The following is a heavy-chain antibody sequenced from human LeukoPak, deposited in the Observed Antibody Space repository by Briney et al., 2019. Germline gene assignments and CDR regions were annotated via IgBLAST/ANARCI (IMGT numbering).Heavy chain of an antibody. J-gene: IGHJ4*02. CDR3: ARSASDY. Sequence: PGGSLRLSCAASGFTFSSYAMHRVSQAPGKGLEWVAVISYDGSNKYYADSVKGRFTISRDNSKNTLYLQMNSLRAEDTAVYYCARSASDYWGQGTLVTASS. V-gene: IGHV3-30-3*01. CDR1: GFTFSSYA. CDR2: ISYDGSNK.